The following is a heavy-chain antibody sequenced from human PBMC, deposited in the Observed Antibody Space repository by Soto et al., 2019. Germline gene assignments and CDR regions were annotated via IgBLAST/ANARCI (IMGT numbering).Heavy chain of an antibody. CDR1: GYTFTGYY. D-gene: IGHD3-22*01. CDR2: INPNSGGT. V-gene: IGHV1-2*04. CDR3: ARADYYDSSGYKRYYYYGMDV. J-gene: IGHJ6*02. Sequence: PSVKVSCKASGYTFTGYYMHWVRQAPGQGLEWMGWINPNSGGTNYAQKFQGWVTMTRDTSISTAYMELSRLRSDDTAVYYCARADYYDSSGYKRYYYYGMDVWGQGTTVTVSS.